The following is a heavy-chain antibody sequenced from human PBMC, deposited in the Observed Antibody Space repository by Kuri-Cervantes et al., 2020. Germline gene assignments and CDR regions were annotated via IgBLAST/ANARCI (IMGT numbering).Heavy chain of an antibody. CDR2: ISAYNGNT. Sequence: ASVKVSCKASGYTFTSYGISWVRQAPGQGLEWMGWISAYNGNTNYAQKLQGRVTMTTDTSTSTAYMELRSLRSDDTAGYYCARAGIYDYGGNSAFHFDYWGQGTLVTVSS. J-gene: IGHJ4*02. V-gene: IGHV1-18*01. CDR3: ARAGIYDYGGNSAFHFDY. CDR1: GYTFTSYG. D-gene: IGHD4-23*01.